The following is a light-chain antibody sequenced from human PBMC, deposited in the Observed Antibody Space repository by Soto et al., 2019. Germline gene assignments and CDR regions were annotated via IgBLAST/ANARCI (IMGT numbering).Light chain of an antibody. CDR3: SSFTSRFTFV. J-gene: IGLJ1*01. CDR2: EVS. CDR1: STDIGRYNC. V-gene: IGLV2-14*01. Sequence: QSALTQPASVSGSPGQSITISCTGTSTDIGRYNCVSWYQQYPGKAPKVLIYEVSNRPSGVSSRFSGSKSGNTASLTISGLQADDGADYYCSSFTSRFTFVFGTGTKVTVL.